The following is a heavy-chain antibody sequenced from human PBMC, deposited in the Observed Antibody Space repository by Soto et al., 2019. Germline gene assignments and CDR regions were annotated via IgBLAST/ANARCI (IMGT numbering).Heavy chain of an antibody. J-gene: IGHJ4*02. Sequence: LRLSCAASGFPFSDYYMSWIRQAPGKGLEWVSHITNSGSTKYYADSVKGRFTISRDNAKNSLFLQMNSLRAEDTAVYYRARTLAARFDYWGQGTPVTVSS. CDR1: GFPFSDYY. D-gene: IGHD6-6*01. CDR3: ARTLAARFDY. CDR2: ITNSGSTK. V-gene: IGHV3-11*01.